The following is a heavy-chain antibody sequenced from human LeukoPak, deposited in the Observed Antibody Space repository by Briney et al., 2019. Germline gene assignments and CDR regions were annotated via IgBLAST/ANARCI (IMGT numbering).Heavy chain of an antibody. V-gene: IGHV3-30*02. CDR3: ARFPLEYYDSSGYYHPYYFDY. J-gene: IGHJ4*02. CDR2: IRYDKSTK. CDR1: GFTFSNYG. D-gene: IGHD3-22*01. Sequence: GGSLRLSCAASGFTFSNYGMHWVRQAPCKGLEWVAFIRYDKSTKYYADSVKGRFTISRDNSKNTLYLQMNSLRAEDTAVYYCARFPLEYYDSSGYYHPYYFDYWGQGTLVTVSS.